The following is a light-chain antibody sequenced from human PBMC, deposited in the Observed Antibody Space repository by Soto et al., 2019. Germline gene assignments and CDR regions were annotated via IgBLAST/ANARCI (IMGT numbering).Light chain of an antibody. CDR2: EVT. Sequence: QSALTQPASVSGSPGQSITISCTGSSSDVGNYDLVSWYQHHPGKAPKLMIYEVTRRPSGISNRFFGSKSGNTASLTISVLQTGDEADYYCCSYAGDSVLVFGGGTKVTVL. CDR3: CSYAGDSVLV. J-gene: IGLJ2*01. CDR1: SSDVGNYDL. V-gene: IGLV2-23*02.